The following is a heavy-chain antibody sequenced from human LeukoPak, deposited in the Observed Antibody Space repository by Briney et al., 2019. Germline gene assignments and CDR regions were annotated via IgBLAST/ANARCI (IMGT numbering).Heavy chain of an antibody. Sequence: SSVKVSCKASGGTFSSYAISWVRQAPGQGLEWMGRIIPILGIANYAQKFQGRVTITADKSTSTAYMELSSLRSEDTAVYYCAGGNYDILTGHYYYYYYGMDVWGQGTTVTVSS. V-gene: IGHV1-69*04. CDR1: GGTFSSYA. CDR3: AGGNYDILTGHYYYYYYGMDV. D-gene: IGHD3-9*01. J-gene: IGHJ6*02. CDR2: IIPILGIA.